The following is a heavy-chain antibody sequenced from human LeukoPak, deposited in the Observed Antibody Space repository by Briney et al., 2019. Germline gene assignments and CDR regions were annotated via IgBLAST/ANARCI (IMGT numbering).Heavy chain of an antibody. Sequence: KSGGSLRLSCSASAFTFTNYAMNWVRQAPGKGLEWVSTISGSGSVTFYADSVKGRFTISRDNAQNSLHLHMHSLRAEDTAVYYCVRDNPRCCGVVPANIDDHWGQGTVVTVSS. J-gene: IGHJ4*02. CDR2: ISGSGSVT. CDR3: VRDNPRCCGVVPANIDDH. CDR1: AFTFTNYA. V-gene: IGHV3-21*01. D-gene: IGHD2-15*01.